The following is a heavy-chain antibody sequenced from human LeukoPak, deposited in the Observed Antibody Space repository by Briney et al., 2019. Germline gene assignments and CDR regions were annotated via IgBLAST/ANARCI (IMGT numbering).Heavy chain of an antibody. D-gene: IGHD3-22*01. CDR1: GFTFSSYS. J-gene: IGHJ4*02. V-gene: IGHV3-48*01. CDR3: ARISRRYYYDSSGYLGY. CDR2: ISSSSSTI. Sequence: SGGSPRLSCAASGFTFSSYSMNWVRQAPGKGLEWVSYISSSSSTIYYADSVKGRFTISRDNAKNSLYLQMNSLRAEDTAVYYCARISRRYYYDSSGYLGYWGQGTLVTVSS.